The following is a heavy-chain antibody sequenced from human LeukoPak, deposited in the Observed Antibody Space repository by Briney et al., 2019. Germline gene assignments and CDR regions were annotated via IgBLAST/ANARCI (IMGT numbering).Heavy chain of an antibody. D-gene: IGHD2-2*01. J-gene: IGHJ4*02. CDR1: GYTFTGYY. Sequence: ASVKVSCKASGYTFTGYYMHWVRQAPGQGLEWMGWINPNSGGTNYAQKLQGRVTMTTDTPTSTAYMELRSLRSDDTAVYYCARDGGYCSSTSCYAYFDYWGQGTLVTVSS. CDR2: INPNSGGT. CDR3: ARDGGYCSSTSCYAYFDY. V-gene: IGHV1-2*02.